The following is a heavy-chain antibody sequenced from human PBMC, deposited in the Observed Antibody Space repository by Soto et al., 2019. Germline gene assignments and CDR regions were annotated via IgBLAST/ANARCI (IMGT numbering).Heavy chain of an antibody. Sequence: GGSLRLSCAASGFTFSSYAMSWVRQAPGKGLEWVSAISGSGGSTYYADSVKGRFTISRDNSKNTLYLQMNSLRAEDTAVYYCAKGDDSSGYYYYGMDVWGQGTTVTVSS. CDR1: GFTFSSYA. CDR2: ISGSGGST. D-gene: IGHD3-22*01. J-gene: IGHJ6*02. V-gene: IGHV3-23*01. CDR3: AKGDDSSGYYYYGMDV.